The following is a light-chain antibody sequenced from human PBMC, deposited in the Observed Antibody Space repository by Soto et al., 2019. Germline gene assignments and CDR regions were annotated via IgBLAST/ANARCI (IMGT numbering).Light chain of an antibody. V-gene: IGKV3-15*01. Sequence: EIVMTQAPATLSVSPGERATLSGGASQSVSSNLAWHQQKPGQAPRILMYDASTRATGISARFSGSGSGTEFTLTISSLQSEDFAVYYCQQYHNWPITFGQGTRLEIK. CDR3: QQYHNWPIT. CDR2: DAS. CDR1: QSVSSN. J-gene: IGKJ5*01.